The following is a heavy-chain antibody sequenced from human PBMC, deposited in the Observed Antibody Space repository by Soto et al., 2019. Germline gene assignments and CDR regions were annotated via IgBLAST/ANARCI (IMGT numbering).Heavy chain of an antibody. CDR2: LYFSGTT. CDR1: GASISSGDYY. D-gene: IGHD2-15*01. CDR3: ARIPRRYCSGGSCYSARHFDC. Sequence: QVQLQESGPGLVKPSQTLSLTCTVSGASISSGDYYWSWIRQPPGKGLEWIGYLYFSGTTYFNPSLKSRITMSVDTSKNQFSLKLSSVTAADTSMHYCARIPRRYCSGGSCYSARHFDCWVQGTLVTVSS. V-gene: IGHV4-30-4*01. J-gene: IGHJ4*02.